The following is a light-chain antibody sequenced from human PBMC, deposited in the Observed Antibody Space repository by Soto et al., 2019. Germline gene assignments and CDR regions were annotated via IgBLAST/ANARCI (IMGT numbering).Light chain of an antibody. J-gene: IGLJ2*01. V-gene: IGLV2-8*01. Sequence: QSALTQPPSASGSPGQSVTISCTGTSSDVGAYNYVSWYQQHPGKAPKLMIYDVTTRPSGVPDRFSGSKSGNTASLTVSGLQAEDEADYFCSSYTGSDNLVFGGGTKLTV. CDR2: DVT. CDR1: SSDVGAYNY. CDR3: SSYTGSDNLV.